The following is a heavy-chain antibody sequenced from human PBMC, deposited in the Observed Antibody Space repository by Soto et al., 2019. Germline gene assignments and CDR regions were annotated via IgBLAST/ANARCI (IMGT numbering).Heavy chain of an antibody. CDR2: INAGNGNT. J-gene: IGHJ5*02. CDR3: ARDYGWQQLVPRGSWFDP. V-gene: IGHV1-3*01. CDR1: GYTFTSYA. D-gene: IGHD6-13*01. Sequence: QVQLVQSGAEVKKPGASVKVSCKASGYTFTSYAMHWVRQAPGQRLEWMGWINAGNGNTKYSQKFQGRVTITRDTSASTDYMELSSLRSEDTAVYYCARDYGWQQLVPRGSWFDPWGQGTLVTVSS.